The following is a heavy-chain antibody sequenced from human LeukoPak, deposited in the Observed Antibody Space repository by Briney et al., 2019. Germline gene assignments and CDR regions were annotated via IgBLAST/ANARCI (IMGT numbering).Heavy chain of an antibody. V-gene: IGHV6-1*01. CDR3: AREDLGAAYFDF. CDR1: GDSVSTNNVA. Sequence: SQTLSLTCAISGDSVSTNNVAWDWIRQSPSRGLEWLGRTYYRSKWNNDYAVSVKSRITINPDTSKNQFSLQLNSVTPDDTAVYYCAREDLGAAYFDFWGQGTLVTVSS. D-gene: IGHD3-16*01. J-gene: IGHJ4*02. CDR2: TYYRSKWNN.